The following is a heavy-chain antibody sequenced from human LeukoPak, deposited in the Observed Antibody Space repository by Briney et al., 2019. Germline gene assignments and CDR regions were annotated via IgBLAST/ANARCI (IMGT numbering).Heavy chain of an antibody. D-gene: IGHD2-15*01. J-gene: IGHJ4*02. CDR2: ISGSDSST. CDR3: AKGCGGSCYSDFDY. V-gene: IGHV3-23*01. CDR1: GFTFSSYA. Sequence: GGSLRLSCAASGFTFSSYAMSWVRQAPGKGLEWVSTISGSDSSTYYADLVKGRFTISRDNSKNTLSLQMNSLRAEDTAVYYCAKGCGGSCYSDFDYWGRGTLVTVPS.